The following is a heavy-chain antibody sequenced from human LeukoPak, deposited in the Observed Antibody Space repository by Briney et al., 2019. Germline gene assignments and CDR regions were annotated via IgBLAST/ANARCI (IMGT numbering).Heavy chain of an antibody. CDR3: AKLMGRVVVITPVA. V-gene: IGHV3-23*01. CDR1: GFIFSNYG. CDR2: ISASGSAT. Sequence: PGGSLRLSCAASGFIFSNYGMNWVRQAPGKGLEWVAAISASGSATSYADSVRGRFTISRDNSKSTTYLQMNSLRAEDTAVYYCAKLMGRVVVITPVAWGQGTLVTVSS. D-gene: IGHD3-22*01. J-gene: IGHJ4*02.